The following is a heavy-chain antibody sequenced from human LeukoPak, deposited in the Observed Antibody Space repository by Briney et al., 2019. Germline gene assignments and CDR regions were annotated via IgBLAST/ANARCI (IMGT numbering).Heavy chain of an antibody. CDR3: ARDKGDYDTSGSLFVF. D-gene: IGHD3-22*01. CDR2: IKQDGSEK. V-gene: IGHV3-7*03. J-gene: IGHJ4*02. CDR1: GFTFSRYW. Sequence: GGSLRLSCVASGFTFSRYWMSWVRRVPRKGLEWVANIKQDGSEKYYVDSVKGRFTISRENAKNSLFLQMNSLRAEDTAVYYCARDKGDYDTSGSLFVFGGQGTLVTVSS.